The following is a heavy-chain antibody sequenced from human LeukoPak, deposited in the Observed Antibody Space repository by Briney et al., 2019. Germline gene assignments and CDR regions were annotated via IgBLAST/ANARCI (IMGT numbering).Heavy chain of an antibody. CDR3: ATPFRVGATTWNDY. CDR2: ISGSGGST. Sequence: GGSLRLSCAASGFTFSSYAMSWVRQAPGKGLEWVSAISGSGGSTYCADSVKGRFTISRDNSKNTLYLQMNSLRAEDTAVYYCATPFRVGATTWNDYWGQGTLVTVSS. V-gene: IGHV3-23*01. CDR1: GFTFSSYA. D-gene: IGHD1-26*01. J-gene: IGHJ4*02.